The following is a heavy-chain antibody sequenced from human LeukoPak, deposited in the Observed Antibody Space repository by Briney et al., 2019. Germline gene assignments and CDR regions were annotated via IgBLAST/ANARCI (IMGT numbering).Heavy chain of an antibody. V-gene: IGHV4-31*03. CDR1: GGSISSGGYY. CDR3: ATEVFLPRRNYLDY. J-gene: IGHJ4*02. CDR2: IYYSGST. Sequence: SQTLSLTCTVSGGSISSGGYYWSWIRQHPGKGLEWIGYIYYSGSTYYNPSLKSRVTISVDTSKNQFSLKLSSVTAADTAVYYCATEVFLPRRNYLDYWGQGTLVTVSS.